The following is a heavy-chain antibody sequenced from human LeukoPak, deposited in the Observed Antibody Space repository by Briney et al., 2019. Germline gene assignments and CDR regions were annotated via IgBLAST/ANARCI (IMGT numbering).Heavy chain of an antibody. CDR3: AREAAPVFDN. D-gene: IGHD6-25*01. V-gene: IGHV3-7*01. CDR2: IKQDGSVK. CDR1: GFTFSSYW. J-gene: IGHJ4*02. Sequence: PGGSLRLSCADSGFTFSSYWMSWVRQVPGKGLEWVANIKQDGSVKYYVDSVKGRFTISRDNAKNSLYLQMNSLRAEDTAVYYCAREAAPVFDNWGQGTLVTVSS.